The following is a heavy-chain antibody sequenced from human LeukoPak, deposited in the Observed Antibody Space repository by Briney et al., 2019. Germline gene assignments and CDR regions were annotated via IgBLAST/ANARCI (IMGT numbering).Heavy chain of an antibody. D-gene: IGHD3-16*01. CDR2: IYTGGTT. Sequence: PGGSLRLSCAASGFTVSSSNYMNCVRQAPGKGLEWVSGIYTGGTTYYTDSVKGRFTISRDNPNNTLYLQMHSLRAEDTAVYYCAREISRFGIWGQGTLVTVSS. CDR1: GFTVSSSNY. J-gene: IGHJ4*02. V-gene: IGHV3-66*01. CDR3: AREISRFGI.